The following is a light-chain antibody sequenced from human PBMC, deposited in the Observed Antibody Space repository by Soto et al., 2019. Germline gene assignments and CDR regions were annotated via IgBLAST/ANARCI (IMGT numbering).Light chain of an antibody. CDR2: GAS. Sequence: DIQMTQSPSSLSASVGDRVTITCRASQGITYYLAWFQQKPGKAPKSLIYGASRLQSGVPSRFTGSGFGTDFSLNISSLQPEDIATYYCHQYDSYPRTFGPGTKVEIK. J-gene: IGKJ3*01. V-gene: IGKV1-16*01. CDR1: QGITYY. CDR3: HQYDSYPRT.